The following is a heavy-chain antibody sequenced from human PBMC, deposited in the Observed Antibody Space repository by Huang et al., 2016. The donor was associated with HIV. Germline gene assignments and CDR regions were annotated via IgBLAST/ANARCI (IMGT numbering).Heavy chain of an antibody. D-gene: IGHD3-22*01. CDR2: IKHSGST. Sequence: QVQLKQWGAGLLKPSETLSLTCAVSGGAFSGYYWSWIRQPPGKGLEGIGEIKHSGSTNYNPTLKSRVTISVYTSKNQFSLKLSSVTAADTAVYYCARILMYYNSSGYGFDYWGQGTLVTVSS. CDR3: ARILMYYNSSGYGFDY. J-gene: IGHJ4*02. V-gene: IGHV4-34*01. CDR1: GGAFSGYY.